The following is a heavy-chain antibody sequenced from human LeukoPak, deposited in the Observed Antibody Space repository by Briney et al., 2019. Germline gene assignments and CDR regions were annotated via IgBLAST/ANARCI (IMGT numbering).Heavy chain of an antibody. CDR1: GFTFSSYS. Sequence: GGSLRLSCAASGFTFSSYSTNWVRQAPGKGLEWVSYISSSSSTIYYADSVKGRFTISRDNAKNSLYLQMNSLRDEDTAVYYCARSLGYYDSSGYYSYNWFDPWGQGTLVTVSS. CDR2: ISSSSSTI. D-gene: IGHD3-22*01. V-gene: IGHV3-48*02. J-gene: IGHJ5*02. CDR3: ARSLGYYDSSGYYSYNWFDP.